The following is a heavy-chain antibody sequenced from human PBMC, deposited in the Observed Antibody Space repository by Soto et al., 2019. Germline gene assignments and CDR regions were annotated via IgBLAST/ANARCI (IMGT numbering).Heavy chain of an antibody. Sequence: SETLSLTCTVSGGSISSYYWSWIRQPPGKGLEWIGYIYYSGSTNYNPSLKSRVTISVDTSKNQFSLKLSSVTAADTAVYYCARHDVDYGEPYYFDYWGQGTLVTVSS. J-gene: IGHJ4*02. CDR1: GGSISSYY. CDR3: ARHDVDYGEPYYFDY. CDR2: IYYSGST. D-gene: IGHD4-17*01. V-gene: IGHV4-59*08.